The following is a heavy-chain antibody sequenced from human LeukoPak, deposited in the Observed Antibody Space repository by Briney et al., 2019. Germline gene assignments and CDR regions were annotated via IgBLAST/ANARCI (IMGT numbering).Heavy chain of an antibody. J-gene: IGHJ4*02. CDR1: GGSISSGSYY. CDR2: IYTSGST. D-gene: IGHD5-18*01. CDR3: ARERTDTSMDY. Sequence: SQTLSLTCTVSGGSISSGSYYWTWIRQPAGKGLEWIGRIYTSGSTNHNPSLKSRVTISLDTSKNQFSLKLISVTAADTAVYFCARERTDTSMDYWGQGTLVTASS. V-gene: IGHV4-61*02.